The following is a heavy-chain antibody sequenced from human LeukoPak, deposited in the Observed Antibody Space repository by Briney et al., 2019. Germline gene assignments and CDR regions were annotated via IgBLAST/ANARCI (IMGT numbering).Heavy chain of an antibody. CDR3: AKDPYYYGSVPEQ. D-gene: IGHD3-10*01. Sequence: GGSLRLSCATSGFTIGKSDMAWVRQAPGKGLEWVSIVYTGGRTFHADSVKGRFTMSRDQSKNTLYLQMNSLRAEDTAVYYCAKDPYYYGSVPEQWGQGTLVTVSS. CDR1: GFTIGKSD. CDR2: VYTGGRT. V-gene: IGHV3-53*01. J-gene: IGHJ4*02.